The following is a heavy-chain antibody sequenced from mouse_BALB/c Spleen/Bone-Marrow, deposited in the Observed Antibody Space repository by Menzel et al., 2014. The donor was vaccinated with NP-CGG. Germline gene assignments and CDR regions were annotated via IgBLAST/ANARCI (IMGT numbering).Heavy chain of an antibody. CDR3: TRYTYGDYPYYYAMDY. CDR1: GYTFTSYY. Sequence: QVQLKDSGAELVKPGASVKLSCKAFGYTFTSYYMYWVKQRPGRGLEWIGGINPSNGGTNFNEKFKSKATLTVDKSSSAAYMQLGSLTSKDSAVYYCTRYTYGDYPYYYAMDYWGQGTSVTVSS. CDR2: INPSNGGT. D-gene: IGHD2-13*01. J-gene: IGHJ4*01. V-gene: IGHV1S81*02.